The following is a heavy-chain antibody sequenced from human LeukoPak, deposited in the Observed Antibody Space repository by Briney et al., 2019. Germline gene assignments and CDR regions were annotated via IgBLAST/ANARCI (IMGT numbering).Heavy chain of an antibody. CDR2: ISGSGSST. V-gene: IGHV3-23*01. CDR1: GFTFSSYV. J-gene: IGHJ3*02. CDR3: AKDLSSSWYLDAFDI. Sequence: GGSLRLSCAASGFTFSSYVMSWVRQAPGKGLEWVSAISGSGSSTYYADSVKGRFTISRDNSKNTLYLQMNSLRAEDTAVYYCAKDLSSSWYLDAFDIWGQGTMVTVSS. D-gene: IGHD6-13*01.